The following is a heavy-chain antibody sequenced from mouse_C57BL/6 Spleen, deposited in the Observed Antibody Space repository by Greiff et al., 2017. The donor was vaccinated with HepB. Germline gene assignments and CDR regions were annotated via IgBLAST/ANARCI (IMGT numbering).Heavy chain of an antibody. V-gene: IGHV1-82*01. J-gene: IGHJ2*01. Sequence: QVQLQQSGPELVKPGASVKISCKASGYAFSSSWMNWVKQRPGKGLERIGRIYPGDGDTNYNGKFKGKATLTADKSSSTAYMQLSSLTSEDSAVYFCARDGYDYYFDYWGQGTTLTVSS. D-gene: IGHD2-2*01. CDR3: ARDGYDYYFDY. CDR2: IYPGDGDT. CDR1: GYAFSSSW.